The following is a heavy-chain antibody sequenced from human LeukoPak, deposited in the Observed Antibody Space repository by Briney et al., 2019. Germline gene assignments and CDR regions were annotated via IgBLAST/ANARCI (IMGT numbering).Heavy chain of an antibody. CDR1: GGSVSSGSYY. CDR2: IYYSGST. D-gene: IGHD5-12*01. V-gene: IGHV4-61*01. Sequence: SETLSLTCTVSGGSVSSGSYYWSWIRQPPGKGLEWIGYIYYSGSTNYNPSLKSRVTISVDTSKNQFSLKLSSVTAADTAVYYCARDSGYSDDTDIGLYYYYGMDVWGQGTTVTVSS. CDR3: ARDSGYSDDTDIGLYYYYGMDV. J-gene: IGHJ6*02.